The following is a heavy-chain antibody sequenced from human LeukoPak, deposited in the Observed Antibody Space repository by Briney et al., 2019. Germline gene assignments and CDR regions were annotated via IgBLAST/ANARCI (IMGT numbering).Heavy chain of an antibody. J-gene: IGHJ4*02. CDR2: VSGSGGDT. V-gene: IGHV3-23*01. D-gene: IGHD6-19*01. CDR3: AKPKSSYRLFDY. Sequence: PGGSLRLSCAASGSTFSSYAMSWVRQAPGKGLEWVSAVSGSGGDTYYTDSVKGRFTISRDNSENTLYLQMNSLRAEDMAVYYCAKPKSSYRLFDYWGQGTLVTVSS. CDR1: GSTFSSYA.